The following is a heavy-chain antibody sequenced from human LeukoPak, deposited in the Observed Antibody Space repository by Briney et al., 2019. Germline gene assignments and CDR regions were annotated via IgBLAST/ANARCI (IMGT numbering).Heavy chain of an antibody. Sequence: GGSLRLSCAASGFTFSSYSMNWVRQAPGKGLEWVSSISTSSSYIYYADSVKGRFTISRDNAKNSLYLQMNSLRAEDTAVYYCAKSTDYYDTSGLDYWGQGTLVTVSS. D-gene: IGHD3-22*01. CDR3: AKSTDYYDTSGLDY. V-gene: IGHV3-21*01. CDR1: GFTFSSYS. CDR2: ISTSSSYI. J-gene: IGHJ4*02.